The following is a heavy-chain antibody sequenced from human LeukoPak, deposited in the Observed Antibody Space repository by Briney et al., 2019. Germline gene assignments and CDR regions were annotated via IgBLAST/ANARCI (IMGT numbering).Heavy chain of an antibody. CDR2: ISYDGSNK. D-gene: IGHD6-13*01. Sequence: GGSLRLSCAASGFTFSSYAMHWVRQAPGKELEWVAVISYDGSNKYYADSVKGRFTISRDNSKNTLYLQMNSLRAEDTAVYYCAKEGIAAAGTVDYWGQGTLVTVSS. V-gene: IGHV3-30-3*01. CDR1: GFTFSSYA. CDR3: AKEGIAAAGTVDY. J-gene: IGHJ4*02.